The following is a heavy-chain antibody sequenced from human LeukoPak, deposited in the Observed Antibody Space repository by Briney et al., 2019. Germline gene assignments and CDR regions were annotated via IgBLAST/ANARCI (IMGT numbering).Heavy chain of an antibody. J-gene: IGHJ6*03. CDR3: VKGRDYYMDV. V-gene: IGHV3-30*02. CDR1: GFTFSTYG. Sequence: PGGSLRLSCAASGFTFSTYGMHWVRQAPGKGLEWVAFIRYDGSEKYYADSVKGRFTISRDNSKNTLHLQINSLKAEDTAVYYCVKGRDYYMDVWGKENTVTMSS. CDR2: IRYDGSEK.